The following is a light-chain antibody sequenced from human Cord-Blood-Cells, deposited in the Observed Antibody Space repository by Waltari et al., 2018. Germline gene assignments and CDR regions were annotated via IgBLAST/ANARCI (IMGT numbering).Light chain of an antibody. CDR1: QSVSSSY. V-gene: IGKV3-20*01. CDR3: QQYGSSPPWT. Sequence: IVLTQSRGTLSLSPGERATLSCRASQSVSSSYLAWYQQNPGQAPRLLIYGASSRATGIPDRISGSGSGTDFTLIISRLEPEDFAVYYCQQYGSSPPWTFGQGTKVEIK. CDR2: GAS. J-gene: IGKJ1*01.